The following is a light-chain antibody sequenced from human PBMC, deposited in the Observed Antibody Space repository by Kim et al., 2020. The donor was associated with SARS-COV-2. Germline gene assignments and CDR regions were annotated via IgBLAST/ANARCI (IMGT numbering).Light chain of an antibody. V-gene: IGLV2-8*01. CDR1: SSDVGGYNY. J-gene: IGLJ3*02. CDR3: SSYAGTDNLL. CDR2: EVT. Sequence: QSALTQPPSASGSPVQSVTISCTGTSSDVGGYNYVSWYQQHPGKAPKLIIYEVTKRPSGVPDRFSGSKSGNTASLTVSGLQAEDEADYYCSSYAGTDNLLFGGGTQLTVL.